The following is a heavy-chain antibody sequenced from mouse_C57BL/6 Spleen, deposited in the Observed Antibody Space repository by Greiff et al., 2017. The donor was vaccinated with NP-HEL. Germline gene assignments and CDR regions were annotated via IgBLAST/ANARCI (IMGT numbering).Heavy chain of an antibody. CDR3: VSGKDYYYAMDN. J-gene: IGHJ4*01. Sequence: QVQLQQPGAELVKPGASVKLSCKASGYTFTSYWMHWVKQRPGQGLEWIGMIHPNSGSTTSNEKFTSKATLTVDKSSSTAYMQLRSLTSEDSAGYYCVSGKDYYYAMDNWGQGTSVTVS. D-gene: IGHD2-4*01. V-gene: IGHV1-64*01. CDR1: GYTFTSYW. CDR2: IHPNSGST.